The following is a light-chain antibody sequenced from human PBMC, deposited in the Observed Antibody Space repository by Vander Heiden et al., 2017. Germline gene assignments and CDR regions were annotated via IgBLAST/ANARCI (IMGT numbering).Light chain of an antibody. CDR2: AKN. Sequence: SSELTQHPAVSVALGPTVRITCQGDSLRTYYASWYQQKPGQAPLLVIYAKNNRPSGIPDRFSGSSSGNTASLTITGAQAEDEADYYCNARDSSGDHLVFGGGTRLTV. CDR3: NARDSSGDHLV. J-gene: IGLJ3*02. V-gene: IGLV3-19*01. CDR1: SLRTYY.